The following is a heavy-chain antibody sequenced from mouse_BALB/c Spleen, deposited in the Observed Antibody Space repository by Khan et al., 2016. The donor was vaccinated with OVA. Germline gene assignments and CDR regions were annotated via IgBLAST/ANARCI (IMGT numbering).Heavy chain of an antibody. CDR2: ISYDGRN. V-gene: IGHV3-6*02. Sequence: EVQLQESGPGLVKPSQSLSLTCSVTGYSITSVYYWNWIRQFPGNKLEWMGYISYDGRNKYNPSLKNRVSITRDTSKNQFFLKLNSVTTEDTATYDCAREERYYAMDYWGQGTSVTGSS. CDR3: AREERYYAMDY. J-gene: IGHJ4*01. CDR1: GYSITSVYY.